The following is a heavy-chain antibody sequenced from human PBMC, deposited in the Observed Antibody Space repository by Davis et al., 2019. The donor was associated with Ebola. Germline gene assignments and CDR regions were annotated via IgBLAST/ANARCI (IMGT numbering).Heavy chain of an antibody. V-gene: IGHV1-3*01. J-gene: IGHJ5*02. CDR1: GYTFSVYS. CDR3: AGASGGLGKYGGSVGP. CDR2: INGGNGET. D-gene: IGHD3-16*01. Sequence: ASVKVSCKASGYTFSVYSIYWVRQAPGQGLEWMGRINGGNGETKYSQKFQGRVIMTRDTSANTVYMELTSLRPEDTAVYYCAGASGGLGKYGGSVGPWGQGTLVTVSS.